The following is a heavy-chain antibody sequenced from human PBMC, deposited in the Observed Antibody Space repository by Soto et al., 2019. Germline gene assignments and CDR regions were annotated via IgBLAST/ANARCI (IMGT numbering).Heavy chain of an antibody. CDR3: ARDPAIFGSGSFWDY. D-gene: IGHD3-10*01. CDR1: GFTFSNYA. CDR2: ISYDGSNK. V-gene: IGHV3-30-3*01. J-gene: IGHJ4*02. Sequence: QVRLVESGGGVVQPGRSLRLSCAASGFTFSNYAMHWVRQAPGKGLEWVAVISYDGSNKYYADSVKGRFTISRDNSKNMLYLQMNSLRAEDTAVYYCARDPAIFGSGSFWDYWGQGTLVTVSS.